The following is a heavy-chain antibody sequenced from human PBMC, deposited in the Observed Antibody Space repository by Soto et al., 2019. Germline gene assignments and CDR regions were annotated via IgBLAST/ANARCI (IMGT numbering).Heavy chain of an antibody. J-gene: IGHJ4*02. CDR2: VKEGGST. CDR1: GGSLTGYY. CDR3: ARGQEGIVATH. Sequence: QVQLQQWGAGLLKPSETLSLTCTVNGGSLTGYYWSWIRQPPGKGLEWIGDVKEGGSTNYTPSLRGRVSISADTSKNHFSLRLNSVTAADTAVYFCARGQEGIVATHWDQGALVTVSS. V-gene: IGHV4-34*01. D-gene: IGHD5-12*01.